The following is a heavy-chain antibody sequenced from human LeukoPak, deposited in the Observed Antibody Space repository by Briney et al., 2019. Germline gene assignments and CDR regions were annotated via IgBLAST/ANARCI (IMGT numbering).Heavy chain of an antibody. CDR3: ARNYGDYWYYYYYMDV. D-gene: IGHD4-17*01. CDR2: ISSSGTII. CDR1: GFTFSSYS. V-gene: IGHV3-48*01. J-gene: IGHJ6*03. Sequence: GGSLRLSCAASGFTFSSYSMNWVRQAPGKGLEWVSYISSSGTIIYYADSVKGRFTISRDNAKNSLYLQMNSLRAEDTAVYYCARNYGDYWYYYYYMDVWGKGTTVTVSS.